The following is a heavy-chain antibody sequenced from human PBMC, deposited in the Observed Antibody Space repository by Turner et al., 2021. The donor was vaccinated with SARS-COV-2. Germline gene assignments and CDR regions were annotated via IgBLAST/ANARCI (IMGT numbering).Heavy chain of an antibody. Sequence: QAQLVQSGAEVKKPGASVKVSCKASGNTFTNYYMHWVRQAPGQGLWWMGLINPSGDSTAYAQKFQGRVTLTRDASTGTVFMDLSSLRSDDTAVYYCARDHQGYGSGEDWGQGTLVTVSS. D-gene: IGHD3-10*01. CDR3: ARDHQGYGSGED. CDR2: INPSGDST. V-gene: IGHV1-46*01. J-gene: IGHJ4*02. CDR1: GNTFTNYY.